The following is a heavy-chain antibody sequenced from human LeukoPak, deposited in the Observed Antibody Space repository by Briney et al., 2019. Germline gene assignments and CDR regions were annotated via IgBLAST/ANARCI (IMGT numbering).Heavy chain of an antibody. CDR2: IKSKTDGGTT. Sequence: GGSLRLSCAASGFTFSNAWMSWVRQAPGKGLGWVGRIKSKTDGGTTDYAAPVKGRFTISRDDSKNTLSLQMNSLETEDTAMYYCTTLYFHANFDIWGQGTMVTVSS. J-gene: IGHJ3*02. CDR1: GFTFSNAW. CDR3: TTLYFHANFDI. D-gene: IGHD3-9*01. V-gene: IGHV3-15*01.